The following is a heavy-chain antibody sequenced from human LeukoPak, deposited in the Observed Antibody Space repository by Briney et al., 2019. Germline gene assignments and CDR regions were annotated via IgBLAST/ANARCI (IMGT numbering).Heavy chain of an antibody. CDR1: GYTFTGYY. V-gene: IGHV1-2*02. Sequence: ASVKVSCKASGYTFTGYYMHWVRQAPGQGLEWMGWINPNSGGTNYAQKFQGRVTMTRDTSISTAYMELSRLRSDGTAVYYCARGWAWYCSSTSCPYNWLDPWGQGTLVTVSS. J-gene: IGHJ5*02. D-gene: IGHD2-2*01. CDR3: ARGWAWYCSSTSCPYNWLDP. CDR2: INPNSGGT.